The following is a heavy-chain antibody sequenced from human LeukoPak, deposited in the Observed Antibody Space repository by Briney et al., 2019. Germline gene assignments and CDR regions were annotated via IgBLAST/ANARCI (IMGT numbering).Heavy chain of an antibody. CDR2: ISSSSSYI. Sequence: GGSLRLSCAASGFTFSSYSMNWVRQAPGKGLEWVSSISSSSSYIYYADSVKGRFTISRDNAKNSLYLQMNSLRAEDTAVYYCARANYYESSGYFPPFDDWGQGTLVTVSS. CDR1: GFTFSSYS. J-gene: IGHJ4*02. D-gene: IGHD3-22*01. CDR3: ARANYYESSGYFPPFDD. V-gene: IGHV3-21*01.